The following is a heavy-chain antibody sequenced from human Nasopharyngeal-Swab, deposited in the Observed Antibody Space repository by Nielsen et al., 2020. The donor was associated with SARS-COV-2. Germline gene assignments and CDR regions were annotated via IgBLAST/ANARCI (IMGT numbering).Heavy chain of an antibody. D-gene: IGHD5-12*01. Sequence: GESLKISCAASGFTFSSYAMHWVRQAPGKGLEYVSAISSNGGSTYYANSVKGRFTISRDNSKNTVNLQMNSLRAEDTAIYYCAKDRDSGDDSDDYYHYYGMDVWGQGTTVTVSS. V-gene: IGHV3-64*01. CDR1: GFTFSSYA. CDR3: AKDRDSGDDSDDYYHYYGMDV. J-gene: IGHJ6*02. CDR2: ISSNGGST.